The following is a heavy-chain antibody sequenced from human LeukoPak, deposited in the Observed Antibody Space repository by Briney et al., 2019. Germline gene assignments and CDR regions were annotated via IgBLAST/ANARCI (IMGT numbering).Heavy chain of an antibody. CDR3: ARDRCRGGSCAFDY. D-gene: IGHD2-15*01. Sequence: ASVKVSCKASGYTFTSYGINWVRQAPGQGPEWMGWISADNGNTNYAQKLQGRVTMTTDTSTCTAYMELRSLRSDDTAVYYCARDRCRGGSCAFDYWGQGTLVTVSS. CDR1: GYTFTSYG. V-gene: IGHV1-18*01. J-gene: IGHJ4*02. CDR2: ISADNGNT.